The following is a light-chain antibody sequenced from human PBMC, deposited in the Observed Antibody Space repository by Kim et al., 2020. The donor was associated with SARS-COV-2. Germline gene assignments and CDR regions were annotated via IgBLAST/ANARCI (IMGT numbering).Light chain of an antibody. CDR1: RGASNA. J-gene: IGKJ1*01. CDR3: HEYNNCPRT. Sequence: GSPGERATSSCRAGRGASNALACDKQKHVYAPTRLIYVVSTGATGIPASFSVGVSGIEFTLTIRGLESEDFPHYYSHEYNNCPRTFGQGTKVDIK. CDR2: VVS. V-gene: IGKV3-15*01.